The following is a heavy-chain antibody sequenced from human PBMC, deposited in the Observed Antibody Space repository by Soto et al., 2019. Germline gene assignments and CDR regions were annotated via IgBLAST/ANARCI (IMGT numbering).Heavy chain of an antibody. CDR3: LMGYCSSTSCPHYFDY. CDR2: ISGSGGST. CDR1: GFTFSSYA. V-gene: IGHV3-23*01. D-gene: IGHD2-2*01. J-gene: IGHJ4*02. Sequence: VQLLESGGGLVQPGGSLRLSCAASGFTFSSYAMSWVRQAPGKGLEWVSAISGSGGSTYYADSVKGRFTISRDNSKNTLYLQMNSLRAEDTAVYYCLMGYCSSTSCPHYFDYWGQGTLVTVSS.